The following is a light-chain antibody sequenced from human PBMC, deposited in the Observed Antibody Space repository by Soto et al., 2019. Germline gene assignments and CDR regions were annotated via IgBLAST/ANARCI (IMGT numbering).Light chain of an antibody. CDR1: QSVSSSF. CDR3: QQYVTSPWA. Sequence: EILLTQSPGTLSLSPGERATLSCRASQSVSSSFLAWYQQKPGKAPRLLIYGASNRATGIPDRFSGSGSGTDFTLTISRLEPEDFAVYYCQQYVTSPWAFGQGTKVAIE. J-gene: IGKJ1*01. CDR2: GAS. V-gene: IGKV3-20*01.